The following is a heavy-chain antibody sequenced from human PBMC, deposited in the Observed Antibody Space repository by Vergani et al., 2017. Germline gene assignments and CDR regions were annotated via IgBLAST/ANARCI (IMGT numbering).Heavy chain of an antibody. CDR1: GGSLTPYY. Sequence: QVRLQESGPGLVRPSETLSLTCTVSGGSLTPYYWSWIRQSPGKGLEWIGNIYYNGRTKYNPSLKSRATISADTSKDQFSLRLTSMTAADTAVYYCVRDTRRYFFDSIDGGDSDSPPFVPAVWGLGTGVIVSS. V-gene: IGHV4-59*01. J-gene: IGHJ3*01. CDR2: IYYNGRT. D-gene: IGHD2-21*01. CDR3: VRDTRRYFFDSIDGGDSDSPPFVPAV.